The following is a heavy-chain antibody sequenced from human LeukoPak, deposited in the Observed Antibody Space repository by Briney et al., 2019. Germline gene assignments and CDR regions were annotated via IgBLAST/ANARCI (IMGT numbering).Heavy chain of an antibody. CDR2: ICSSGSTI. D-gene: IGHD3-10*01. V-gene: IGHV3-11*01. J-gene: IGHJ5*02. CDR1: GFTFSDYY. Sequence: GSLRLSCATSGFTFSDYYISWIRQAPGEGLGGVSYICSSGSTIYYADSVKGRFTISRDNAKNSLYLQMNSLRAEDTAVYYCARDQVTMVRGVIIGGLDPWGQGTLVTVSS. CDR3: ARDQVTMVRGVIIGGLDP.